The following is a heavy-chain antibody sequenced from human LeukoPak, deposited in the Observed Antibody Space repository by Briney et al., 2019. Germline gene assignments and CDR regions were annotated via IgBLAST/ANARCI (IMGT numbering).Heavy chain of an antibody. V-gene: IGHV4-4*02. Sequence: SETLSLTCAVSGGSISSSNWWSWVRQPPGKGLEWIGEINHSGSTNYNPSLKSRVTISVDTSKNQFSLKLSSVTAADTAVYYCARYYFDFWSGYSNWFDPWGQGTLVTVSS. CDR1: GGSISSSNW. J-gene: IGHJ5*02. CDR2: INHSGST. CDR3: ARYYFDFWSGYSNWFDP. D-gene: IGHD3-3*01.